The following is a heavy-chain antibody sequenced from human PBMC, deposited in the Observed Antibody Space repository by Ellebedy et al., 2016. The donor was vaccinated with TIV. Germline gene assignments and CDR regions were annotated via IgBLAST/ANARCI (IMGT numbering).Heavy chain of an antibody. V-gene: IGHV3-30*03. J-gene: IGHJ5*02. CDR1: GFTFSSYG. CDR2: ISYDGSNK. D-gene: IGHD6-13*01. CDR3: ARVHRYSSSWYGGVWFDP. Sequence: GGSLRLXXAASGFTFSSYGMHWVRQAPGKGLEWVAVISYDGSNKYYADSVKGRFTISRDNSKNTLYLQMNSLRAEDTAVYYCARVHRYSSSWYGGVWFDPWGQGTLVTVSS.